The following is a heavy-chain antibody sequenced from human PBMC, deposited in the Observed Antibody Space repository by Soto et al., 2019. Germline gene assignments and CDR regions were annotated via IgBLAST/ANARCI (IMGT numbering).Heavy chain of an antibody. CDR3: ARDDDRPDNGLDM. D-gene: IGHD2-8*01. V-gene: IGHV3-30*19. CDR1: GFTFSNYG. Sequence: QVQLVESGGGVVQPGRSLRLSCAASGFTFSNYGMHWVRQAPGKGLEWLAVILNDGGDQNYGDSVKGRFTISRDNSENTLYLQINSLRVEDTAVYYCARDDDRPDNGLDMWGQGTMVTVSS. CDR2: ILNDGGDQ. J-gene: IGHJ3*02.